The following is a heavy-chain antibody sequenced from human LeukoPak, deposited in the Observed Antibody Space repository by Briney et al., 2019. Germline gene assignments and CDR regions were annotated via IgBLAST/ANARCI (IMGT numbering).Heavy chain of an antibody. CDR2: INTNTGNP. J-gene: IGHJ6*02. CDR3: ARGCSSTSCYYYYGMDV. V-gene: IGHV7-4-1*02. D-gene: IGHD2-2*01. CDR1: GYTFTGYY. Sequence: GASVKVSCKASGYTFTGYYMHWVRQAPGQGLEWMGWINTNTGNPTYAQGFTGRFVFSLDTSVSTAYLQISSLKAEDTAVYYCARGCSSTSCYYYYGMDVWGQGTTVTVSS.